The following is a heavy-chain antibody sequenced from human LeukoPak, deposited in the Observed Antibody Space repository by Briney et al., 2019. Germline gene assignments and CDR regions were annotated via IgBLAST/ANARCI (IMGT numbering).Heavy chain of an antibody. CDR2: IYKNEST. CDR3: AREAYSRYFDL. Sequence: SETLSLTCTVSGGSISSYYWSWIRQPPGKGLEWIGYIYKNESTNYNPSLKSRVFISGDTSKNQFSLKLSSVTAADTAVYYCAREAYSRYFDLWGRGTLVTVSS. V-gene: IGHV4-59*01. CDR1: GGSISSYY. J-gene: IGHJ2*01. D-gene: IGHD2-15*01.